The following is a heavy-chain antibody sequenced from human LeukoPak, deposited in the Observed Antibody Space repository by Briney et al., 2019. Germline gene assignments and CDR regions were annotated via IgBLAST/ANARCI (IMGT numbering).Heavy chain of an antibody. CDR2: ISDSGGST. V-gene: IGHV3-23*01. CDR3: AKLLVGVAGAGNLDY. Sequence: GGSLRLSCAASGFTFSSYAMSWVRQAPGKGLEWVSSISDSGGSTYYANSAKGRFTISRDNSKNTLYLEMNSLRAEDTAVYYCAKLLVGVAGAGNLDYWGQGTLVTVSS. J-gene: IGHJ4*02. D-gene: IGHD6-13*01. CDR1: GFTFSSYA.